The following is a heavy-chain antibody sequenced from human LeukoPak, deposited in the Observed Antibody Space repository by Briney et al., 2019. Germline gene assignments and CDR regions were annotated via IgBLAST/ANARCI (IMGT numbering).Heavy chain of an antibody. CDR3: AREDYYYGSGSYCPY. Sequence: ASVKVSCKASGYTFTSYYMHWARQAPGQGLEWMGIINPSGGSTSYAQKFQGRVTMTRDMSTSTVYMELSSLRSEDTAVYYCAREDYYYGSGSYCPYWGQGTLVTVSS. CDR2: INPSGGST. D-gene: IGHD3-10*01. CDR1: GYTFTSYY. J-gene: IGHJ4*02. V-gene: IGHV1-46*01.